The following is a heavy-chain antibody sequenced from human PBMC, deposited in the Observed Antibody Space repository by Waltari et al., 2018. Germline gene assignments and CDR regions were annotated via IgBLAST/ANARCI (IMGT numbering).Heavy chain of an antibody. CDR2: ISGGGYPI. CDR1: VFSFSRYG. D-gene: IGHD1-26*01. V-gene: IGHV3-48*01. J-gene: IGHJ4*02. Sequence: EVQLVESGGGLVQPGGSLRLSCAASVFSFSRYGMNWVRQAPGKGLEWVAHISGGGYPIYYADSVKGRFTISRDNAKNSLFLQMNGLRAEDTAVYYCAPMGASRLTWTDWGQGTLVTVSS. CDR3: APMGASRLTWTD.